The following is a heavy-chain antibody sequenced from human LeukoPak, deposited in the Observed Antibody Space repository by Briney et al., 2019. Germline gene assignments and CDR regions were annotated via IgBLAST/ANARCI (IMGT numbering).Heavy chain of an antibody. CDR3: ARAMTTVTTRYWFDP. V-gene: IGHV1-2*02. CDR2: INPNSGGT. D-gene: IGHD4-17*01. Sequence: ASVKVSCKASGYTFTGYYMHWVRQAPGQGLEWMGWINPNSGGTNYAQKFQGRVTMTRDTSISTAYMELSRLRSDDTAVYYCARAMTTVTTRYWFDPWGQGTLVTVSS. J-gene: IGHJ5*02. CDR1: GYTFTGYY.